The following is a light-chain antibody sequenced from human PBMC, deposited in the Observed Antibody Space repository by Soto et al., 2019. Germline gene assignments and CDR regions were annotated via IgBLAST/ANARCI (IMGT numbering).Light chain of an antibody. CDR3: QSYDSPKEV. J-gene: IGLJ3*02. V-gene: IGLV6-57*04. Sequence: KFMLTQPHSVSESPGKTVTISCTRSSGRVASNYVQWYQQRPGSAPTTVIFEDDQRPSGVPDRFSGSIDSSSNSAFLTISGLKTEDEADYYCQSYDSPKEVFGGGTTLTVL. CDR2: EDD. CDR1: SGRVASNY.